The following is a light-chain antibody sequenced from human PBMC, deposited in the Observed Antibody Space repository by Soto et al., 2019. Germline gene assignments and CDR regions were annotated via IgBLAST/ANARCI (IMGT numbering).Light chain of an antibody. Sequence: QVVVTQEPSLSVSPGGTVTLTCASSTGAVTSGNFPYWFQQKPGQAPRTLIYETSNKHSWTPARFSGSLLGGKAALTLSGAQPEDEAEYYCLLSFSGPRVFGGGTKVTVL. J-gene: IGLJ3*02. CDR3: LLSFSGPRV. V-gene: IGLV7-46*01. CDR1: TGAVTSGNF. CDR2: ETS.